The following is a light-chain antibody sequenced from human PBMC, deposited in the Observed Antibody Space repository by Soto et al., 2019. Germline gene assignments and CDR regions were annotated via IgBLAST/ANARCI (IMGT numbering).Light chain of an antibody. CDR3: QQYKT. CDR2: GAS. V-gene: IGKV3-15*01. J-gene: IGKJ1*01. Sequence: EIVMTQSPATLSVSPGERATLSCRASQSVSSNLAWYQQKPGQAPRLLIYGASTRATGIPARFSGSGSGTEFTLTISSLQSEDFAVYYCQQYKTLGHGTRVDIK. CDR1: QSVSSN.